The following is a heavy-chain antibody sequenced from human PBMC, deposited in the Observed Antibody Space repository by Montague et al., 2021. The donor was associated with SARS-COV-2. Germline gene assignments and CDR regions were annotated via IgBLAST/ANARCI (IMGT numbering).Heavy chain of an antibody. CDR3: ARAPCVGDCNSLAIWFDP. D-gene: IGHD2-21*02. V-gene: IGHV4-38-2*02. J-gene: IGHJ5*02. CDR2: IYHAGYI. CDR1: GYSISSGYF. Sequence: ETLSLTGTVFGYSISSGYFWAWLRQPPGKGLEWIGSIYHAGYIHXNPSLKSRVSISIDTSRNQISLRVTDVAAADTAVYYCARAPCVGDCNSLAIWFDPWGQGTLVSVSS.